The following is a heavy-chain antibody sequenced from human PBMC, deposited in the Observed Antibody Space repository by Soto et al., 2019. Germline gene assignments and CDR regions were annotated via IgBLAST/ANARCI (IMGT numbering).Heavy chain of an antibody. CDR1: GGSFSDYA. V-gene: IGHV1-69*01. CDR2: IIPMLGIA. D-gene: IGHD3-22*01. CDR3: ARDGDYYDSSGFQRDYLYYGMDV. J-gene: IGHJ6*04. Sequence: QVQLVQSGAEVKKPGSSVKVSCQASGGSFSDYAISWVRQAPGQGLEWLGGIIPMLGIADNAQKFQGRVTITADEYTSTAYMELSSLRSEDTGVYYCARDGDYYDSSGFQRDYLYYGMDVWGEGTAVTVAS.